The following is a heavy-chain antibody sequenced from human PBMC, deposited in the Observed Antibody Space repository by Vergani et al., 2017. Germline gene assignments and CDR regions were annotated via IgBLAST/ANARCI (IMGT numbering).Heavy chain of an antibody. J-gene: IGHJ5*02. V-gene: IGHV3-23*01. CDR2: ISGSGGST. Sequence: EVQLLESGGGLVQPGGSLRLSCAASGFTFSSYAMSWVRQAPGKGLEWVSAISGSGGSTYYADSVKGRFTISRDNSKNTLYLKMNSLRAEDTAVYYCASLVVVPAAILILGGFDPWGQGTLVTVSS. D-gene: IGHD2-2*01. CDR1: GFTFSSYA. CDR3: ASLVVVPAAILILGGFDP.